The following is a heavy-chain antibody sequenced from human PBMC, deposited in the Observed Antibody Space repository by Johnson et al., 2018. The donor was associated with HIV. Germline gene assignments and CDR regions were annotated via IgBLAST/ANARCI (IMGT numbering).Heavy chain of an antibody. CDR3: AKDGHSYGRGPDAFDI. J-gene: IGHJ3*02. V-gene: IGHV3-23*04. CDR2: ISGSGGST. CDR1: GFTFDDYA. D-gene: IGHD5-18*01. Sequence: VQLVESGGGLVQPGRSLKLSCAASGFTFDDYAMHWVRQTPGKGLEWVSAISGSGGSTYYADSVKGRFTISRDNSKNTLYLQMNSLRAEDTAVYYCAKDGHSYGRGPDAFDIWGQGTMVTVSS.